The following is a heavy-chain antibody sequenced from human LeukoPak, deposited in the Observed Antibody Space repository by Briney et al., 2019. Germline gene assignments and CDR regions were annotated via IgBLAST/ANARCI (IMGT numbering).Heavy chain of an antibody. D-gene: IGHD5-12*01. CDR3: ARDRGLPVATIAALDY. V-gene: IGHV1-2*06. CDR1: GSTFTGYY. CDR2: INPNSGGT. Sequence: ASVKVSCKASGSTFTGYYMHWVRQAPGQGLEWMGRINPNSGGTNYAQKFQGRVTMTRDTSISTAYMELSRLRSDDTAVYYCARDRGLPVATIAALDYWGQGTLVTVSS. J-gene: IGHJ4*02.